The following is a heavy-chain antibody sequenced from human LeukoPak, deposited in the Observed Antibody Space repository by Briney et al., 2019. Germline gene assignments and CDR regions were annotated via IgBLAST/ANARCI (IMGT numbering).Heavy chain of an antibody. Sequence: SETLSPTCTVSGGSISSYYWSWIRQPPGKGLEWIGYIYYSGSTNYNPSLKSRVTISVDTSKNQFSLKLSSVTAADTAVYYCARGYYFDYWGQGTLVTVSS. CDR1: GGSISSYY. V-gene: IGHV4-59*01. J-gene: IGHJ4*02. CDR3: ARGYYFDY. CDR2: IYYSGST.